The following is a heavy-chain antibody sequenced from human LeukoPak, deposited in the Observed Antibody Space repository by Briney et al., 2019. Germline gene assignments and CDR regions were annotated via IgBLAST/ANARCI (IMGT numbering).Heavy chain of an antibody. J-gene: IGHJ4*02. D-gene: IGHD3-10*01. V-gene: IGHV3-64*04. CDR3: ASILRSSSGYYFDY. CDR2: ISGSGGST. Sequence: GGSLRLSCSASGFTFSIYIMHWVRQAPGKGLELVSGISGSGGSTDYADSVRGKFTISRDNSKNTLYLQMNSLRAEDTAVYYCASILRSSSGYYFDYWGQGTLVTVSS. CDR1: GFTFSIYI.